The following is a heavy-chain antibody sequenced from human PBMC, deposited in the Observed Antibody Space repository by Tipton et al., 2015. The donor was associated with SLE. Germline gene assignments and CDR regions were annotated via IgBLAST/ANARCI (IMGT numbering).Heavy chain of an antibody. CDR1: GYTFTGYF. CDR2: INCNSGGT. J-gene: IGHJ6*02. D-gene: IGHD4-23*01. Sequence: QSGPEVKKPGASVKVSCKASGYTFTGYFIHWVRQAPGQGLEWMGWINCNSGGTNYAQKFQDRLTMTRDTSISTAYMELSRLRSDDTAVYYCARGEVRRLGGGRYEYGMDVWGQGTTVTVSS. V-gene: IGHV1-2*02. CDR3: ARGEVRRLGGGRYEYGMDV.